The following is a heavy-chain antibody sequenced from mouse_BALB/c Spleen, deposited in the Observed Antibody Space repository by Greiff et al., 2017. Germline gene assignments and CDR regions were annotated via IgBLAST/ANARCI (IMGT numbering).Heavy chain of an antibody. V-gene: IGHV1-62-2*01. J-gene: IGHJ3*01. CDR1: GYTFTSYY. CDR3: ARHEEAYRYFAY. CDR2: FYPGSGSI. D-gene: IGHD2-14*01. Sequence: VQLQQSGAELVKPGASVKLSCKASGYTFTSYYMYWVKQRSGQGLEWIGWFYPGSGSIKYNEKFKDKATLTADKSSSTVYMELSRLTSEDSAVYFCARHEEAYRYFAYWGQGTLVTVSA.